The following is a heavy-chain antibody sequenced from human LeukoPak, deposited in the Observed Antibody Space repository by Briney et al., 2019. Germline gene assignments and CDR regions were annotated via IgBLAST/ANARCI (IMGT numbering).Heavy chain of an antibody. CDR3: ARRSIAVAGAVVYNWYDP. J-gene: IGHJ5*02. Sequence: ASVRVSSKASGYTFTGYYMHCVRHAPGQRLGWMGWINPNSGGTNYAQKFQGRGTLTRDTSISTAYMELSMLGSDDTAVYYCARRSIAVAGAVVYNWYDPWGQGTLAAVSS. D-gene: IGHD6-13*01. CDR1: GYTFTGYY. V-gene: IGHV1-2*02. CDR2: INPNSGGT.